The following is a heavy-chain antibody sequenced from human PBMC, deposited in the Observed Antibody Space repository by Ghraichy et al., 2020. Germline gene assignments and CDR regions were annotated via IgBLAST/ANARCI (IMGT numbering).Heavy chain of an antibody. CDR3: ARWGTGNLDY. V-gene: IGHV3-7*01. Sequence: GGSLRLSCEASGFIFSGFNMNWVRQAPGKRLEWVANVNQNGSQRSYVESVRGRFTISRDNPKKSLYLQMNSLRVEDTAVYYCARWGTGNLDYWGQGTLVTVSS. CDR2: VNQNGSQR. D-gene: IGHD1-1*01. CDR1: GFIFSGFN. J-gene: IGHJ4*02.